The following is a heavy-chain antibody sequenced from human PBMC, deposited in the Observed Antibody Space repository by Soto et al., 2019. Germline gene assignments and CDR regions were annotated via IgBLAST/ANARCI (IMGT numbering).Heavy chain of an antibody. CDR3: AREACSSTSCYQYYYGMDV. CDR2: ISSSSSYI. J-gene: IGHJ6*02. Sequence: EVQLVESGGGLVKPGGSLRLSCAASGFTFSSYSMNWVRQAPGKGLEWVSSISSSSSYIYYADSVKGRFTISRDNAKNSLYLQINSIRAEDKAVYYCAREACSSTSCYQYYYGMDVWGQGTTVTVSS. CDR1: GFTFSSYS. D-gene: IGHD2-2*01. V-gene: IGHV3-21*01.